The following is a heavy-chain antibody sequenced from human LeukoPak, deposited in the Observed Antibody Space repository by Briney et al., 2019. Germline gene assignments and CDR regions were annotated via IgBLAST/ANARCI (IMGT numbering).Heavy chain of an antibody. D-gene: IGHD6-13*01. Sequence: GGSLRLSCAGSGITLSSYNMNWVRQAPGKGLEWVSSISSSSSYIYYADSVKGRFTISRDNAKNSLYLQMNSLRAEDTAVYYCARGNIAAAGPFDPWGQGTLVTVSS. J-gene: IGHJ5*02. CDR2: ISSSSSYI. V-gene: IGHV3-21*01. CDR1: GITLSSYN. CDR3: ARGNIAAAGPFDP.